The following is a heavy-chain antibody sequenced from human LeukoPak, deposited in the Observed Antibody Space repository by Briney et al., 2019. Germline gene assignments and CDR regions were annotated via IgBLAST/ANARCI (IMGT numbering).Heavy chain of an antibody. CDR2: IYYSWST. D-gene: IGHD2-2*02. J-gene: IGHJ6*02. Sequence: SETLSLTCSVSGGSMSGSNYYWGWIRQPPGKGLERIGTIYYSWSTHYNPSLKSRVTISVDTSKNQFSLKLSSVTAADTAVYYCARHQCSGTRCYNFYFYAMDVWGQGTTVTVSS. CDR3: ARHQCSGTRCYNFYFYAMDV. CDR1: GGSMSGSNYY. V-gene: IGHV4-39*01.